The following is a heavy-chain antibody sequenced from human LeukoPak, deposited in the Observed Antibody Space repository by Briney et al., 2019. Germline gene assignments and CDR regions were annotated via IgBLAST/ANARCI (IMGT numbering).Heavy chain of an antibody. Sequence: GGSLRLSCAASGFTFSSYSMNWVRQAPGKGLEWVSSISSRSYIYYADSVKGRFTISRDNSKNTLYLQMNSLRAEDTAVYYCARGYFDYWGQGTLVTVSS. D-gene: IGHD6-13*01. J-gene: IGHJ4*02. CDR1: GFTFSSYS. CDR2: ISSRSYI. CDR3: ARGYFDY. V-gene: IGHV3-21*01.